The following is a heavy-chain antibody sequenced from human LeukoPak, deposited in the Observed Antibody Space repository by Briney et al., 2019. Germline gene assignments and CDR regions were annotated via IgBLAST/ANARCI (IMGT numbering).Heavy chain of an antibody. D-gene: IGHD4-17*01. CDR3: ALGVTTVNAFDI. CDR2: ISNSDGST. J-gene: IGHJ3*02. Sequence: GGSLRLSCAASGFTFSSYAMNWVRQAPGKGLEWVSGISNSDGSTYYADFVKGRFTISRDNAKNSLYLQMNSLRDEDTAVYYCALGVTTVNAFDIWGQGTMVTVSS. CDR1: GFTFSSYA. V-gene: IGHV3-23*01.